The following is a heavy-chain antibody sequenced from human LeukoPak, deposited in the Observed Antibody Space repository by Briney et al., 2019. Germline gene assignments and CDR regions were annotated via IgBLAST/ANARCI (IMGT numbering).Heavy chain of an antibody. CDR3: ARELGGVIIGHAFDI. V-gene: IGHV3-11*05. J-gene: IGHJ3*02. D-gene: IGHD3-10*01. CDR1: GFTLSEYY. CDR2: ISSSSSYT. Sequence: GGSLRLSCAACGFTLSEYYMSWLRQAPGKGLEWVSYISSSSSYTNYADSVKGRFTISRDNAKNSLYLQMNSLRAEDTAVYYCARELGGVIIGHAFDIWGQGTMVTVSS.